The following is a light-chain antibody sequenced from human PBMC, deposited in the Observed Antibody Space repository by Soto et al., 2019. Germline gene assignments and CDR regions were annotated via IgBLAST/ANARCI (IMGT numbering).Light chain of an antibody. J-gene: IGKJ1*01. CDR2: DAA. CDR3: QHRSSWPRS. CDR1: QSVGTS. V-gene: IGKV3-11*01. Sequence: DIVLTQSPATLSLSPGDRATLSCRARQSVGTSLAWYQQQPGQAPRLLIHDAAYRASGIPERFRGSGSGTAFSLSISSLEPDDFAVYYCQHRSSWPRSFGRGTKVEV.